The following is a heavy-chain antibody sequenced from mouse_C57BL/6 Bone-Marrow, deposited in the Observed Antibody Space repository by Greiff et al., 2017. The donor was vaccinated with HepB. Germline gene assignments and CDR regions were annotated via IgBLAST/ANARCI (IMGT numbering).Heavy chain of an antibody. V-gene: IGHV1-59*01. CDR3: ARPQATSWFAY. Sequence: VQLQQPGAELVRPGTSVKLSCKASGYTFTSYWMHWVKQRPGQGLEWIGLIDPSDSYTNYNQKFKGKATLTVDTSSSTAYMQLSSLTSEDSAVYYCARPQATSWFAYWGQGTLVTVSA. CDR1: GYTFTSYW. CDR2: IDPSDSYT. D-gene: IGHD3-2*02. J-gene: IGHJ3*01.